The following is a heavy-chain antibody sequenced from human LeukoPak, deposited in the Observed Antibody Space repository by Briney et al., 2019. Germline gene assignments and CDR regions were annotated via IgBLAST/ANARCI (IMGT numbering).Heavy chain of an antibody. D-gene: IGHD6-13*01. CDR3: ARGQVRQQLWFDP. J-gene: IGHJ5*02. Sequence: PSQTLSLTCTVSGGSISSGGYYWSWIRQPPGKGLEWIGYIYHSGSAYYNPSLKSRVTISVDRSKNQFSLKLSSVTAADTAVYYCARGQVRQQLWFDPWGQGTLVTVSS. V-gene: IGHV4-30-2*01. CDR1: GGSISSGGYY. CDR2: IYHSGSA.